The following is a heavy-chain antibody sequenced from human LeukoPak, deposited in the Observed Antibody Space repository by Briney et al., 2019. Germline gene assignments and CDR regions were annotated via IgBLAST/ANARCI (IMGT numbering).Heavy chain of an antibody. V-gene: IGHV3-7*03. CDR1: EFTFSTYW. CDR2: IKQDGSEK. CDR3: AKYSGNYFGDY. Sequence: GGSLRLSCAASEFTFSTYWMSWVRQAPGKGLEGVATIKQDGSEKYYVDSVKGRFTISRDNSKNTLYLQMNSLRAEDTAIYYCAKYSGNYFGDYWGPGNLVTVSS. J-gene: IGHJ4*02. D-gene: IGHD1-26*01.